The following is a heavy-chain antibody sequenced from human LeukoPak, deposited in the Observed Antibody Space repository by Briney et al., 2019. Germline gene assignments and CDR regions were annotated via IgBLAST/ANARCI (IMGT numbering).Heavy chain of an antibody. CDR2: INPNSGGT. CDR3: ARMWGNCSSTSCYGRLVDY. V-gene: IGHV1-2*02. Sequence: ASVKVSCKASGYTFTGYYMHWVRQAPGQGLEWMGWINPNSGGTNYAQKFQGRVTMTRDTSISTAYMELSRLRSDDTAVYYCARMWGNCSSTSCYGRLVDYWGQGTLVTVSS. J-gene: IGHJ4*02. CDR1: GYTFTGYY. D-gene: IGHD2-2*01.